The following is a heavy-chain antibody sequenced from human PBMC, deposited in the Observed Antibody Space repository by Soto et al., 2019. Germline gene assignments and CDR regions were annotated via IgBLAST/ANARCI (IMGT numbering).Heavy chain of an antibody. CDR2: IYYSGST. Sequence: SETLSLTCTVSGGSSSSGDYYWSWIRQPPGKGLEWIGYIYYSGSTYYNPSLKSRVTISVDTSKNQFSLKLSSVTAADTAVYYCARNVKGLVWRYYYGMYVWGQGTTVTVSS. CDR1: GGSSSSGDYY. V-gene: IGHV4-30-4*02. J-gene: IGHJ6*02. CDR3: ARNVKGLVWRYYYGMYV. D-gene: IGHD3-16*01.